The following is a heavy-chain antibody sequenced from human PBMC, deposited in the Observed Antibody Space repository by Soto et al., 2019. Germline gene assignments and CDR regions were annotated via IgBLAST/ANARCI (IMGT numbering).Heavy chain of an antibody. V-gene: IGHV1-69*13. J-gene: IGHJ4*02. CDR1: GGTFSSYA. D-gene: IGHD3-16*01. CDR2: IIPIFGTA. Sequence: SVKVSCKASGGTFSSYAISWVRQASGQGLEWMGGIIPIFGTANYAQKFQGRVTITADESTSTAYMELSSLRSEDTAVYYCARRRVYDYVWGSYRPGAHFDYWGQGTLVTVSS. CDR3: ARRRVYDYVWGSYRPGAHFDY.